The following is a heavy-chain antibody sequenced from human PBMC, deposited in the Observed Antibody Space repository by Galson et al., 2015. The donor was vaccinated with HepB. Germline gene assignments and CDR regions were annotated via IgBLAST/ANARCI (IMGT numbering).Heavy chain of an antibody. CDR2: IYYSGST. D-gene: IGHD6-13*01. CDR3: ARQGGASGYSSSWYFPNYYYGMDV. V-gene: IGHV4-39*01. J-gene: IGHJ6*02. Sequence: ETLSLTCTVSGGSISSSSNYWGWIRQPPGKGLEWIGSIYYSGSTYYNPSLKSRVTISVDTSKNQFSLKLSSVTAADTAVYYCARQGGASGYSSSWYFPNYYYGMDVWGQGTTVTVSS. CDR1: GGSISSSSNY.